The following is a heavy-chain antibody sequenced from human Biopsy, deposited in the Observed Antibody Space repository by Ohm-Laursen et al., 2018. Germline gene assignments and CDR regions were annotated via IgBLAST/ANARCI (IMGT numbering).Heavy chain of an antibody. Sequence: SSLRLSCAASGFIFDNYGMHWVQQAPGKGLEWVSGINWNSGDIVYADSVKGRFTISRDNAKNSLSLQMNSLRAEDTALYYCARDRSGLTLTTLDFWGHGTLVTVSS. CDR2: INWNSGDI. V-gene: IGHV3-9*01. J-gene: IGHJ4*01. CDR3: ARDRSGLTLTTLDF. CDR1: GFIFDNYG. D-gene: IGHD6-25*01.